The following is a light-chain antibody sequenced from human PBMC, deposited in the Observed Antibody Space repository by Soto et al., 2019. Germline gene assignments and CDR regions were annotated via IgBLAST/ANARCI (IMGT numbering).Light chain of an antibody. CDR3: QQSDSFPLT. CDR1: QGISTW. J-gene: IGKJ4*01. V-gene: IGKV1-12*01. CDR2: AAS. Sequence: DIQMTQSPSSVSASVGDRVTITCRASQGISTWLAWYQQKPGTAPKLLIYAASNLQRGVPSRFSGSGAGTHFTLTINSLQPEDFATYYCQQSDSFPLTFGGGTEVEIK.